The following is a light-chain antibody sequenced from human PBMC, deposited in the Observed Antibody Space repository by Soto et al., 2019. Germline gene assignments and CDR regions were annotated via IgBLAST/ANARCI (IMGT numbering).Light chain of an antibody. CDR2: DAS. CDR1: QRVTSY. Sequence: EIVLTQSPATLSLSPGERATLSCRASQRVTSYLAWYQQKPGQAPRLLIYDASNRATGIPARFSGSGSGTDFTLTISSLEPEDFAVYYCQQRGNWPPTFGQGTKVEIK. CDR3: QQRGNWPPT. V-gene: IGKV3-11*01. J-gene: IGKJ1*01.